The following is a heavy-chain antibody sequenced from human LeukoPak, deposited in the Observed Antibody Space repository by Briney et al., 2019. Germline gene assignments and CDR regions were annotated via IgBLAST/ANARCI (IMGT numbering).Heavy chain of an antibody. V-gene: IGHV3-74*01. D-gene: IGHD2-2*01. J-gene: IGHJ4*02. CDR1: GFTFSSYG. CDR2: INSDASDT. CDR3: ARICSSTDCLIPD. Sequence: GGSLRLSCAASGFTFSSYGMHWVRQAPGKGLVWISRINSDASDTNYADFVKGRFTISRDNAKNTVYLQINSLRDEDTAVYYCARICSSTDCLIPDWGQGTLVTVSS.